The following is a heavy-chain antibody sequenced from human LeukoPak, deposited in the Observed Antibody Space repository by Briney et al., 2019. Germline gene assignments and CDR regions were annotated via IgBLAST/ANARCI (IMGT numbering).Heavy chain of an antibody. CDR2: IYYSGST. CDR3: ASEYGEMATKIDY. D-gene: IGHD5-24*01. V-gene: IGHV4-39*07. CDR1: GGSISSSSYY. Sequence: SETLSLTCTVSGGSISSSSYYWGWIRQPPGKGLEWIGNIYYSGSTYYNPSLKSRVTISVDTSKNQFSLKLSSVTAADTAVYYCASEYGEMATKIDYWGQGTLVTVSS. J-gene: IGHJ4*02.